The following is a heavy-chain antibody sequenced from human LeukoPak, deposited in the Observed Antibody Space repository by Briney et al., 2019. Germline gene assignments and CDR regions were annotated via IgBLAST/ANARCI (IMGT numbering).Heavy chain of an antibody. D-gene: IGHD5-12*01. Sequence: TGGSLRLSCTASGFIVTDNYINWVRQAPGKGLDWVAYILYDGNRKYHADSVKGRFTVSRDNSKNTVYLQMNSLKLEDTGVYFCGKSGASGLDYWGQGALVTVSS. CDR1: GFIVTDNY. CDR2: ILYDGNRK. J-gene: IGHJ4*02. CDR3: GKSGASGLDY. V-gene: IGHV3-30*02.